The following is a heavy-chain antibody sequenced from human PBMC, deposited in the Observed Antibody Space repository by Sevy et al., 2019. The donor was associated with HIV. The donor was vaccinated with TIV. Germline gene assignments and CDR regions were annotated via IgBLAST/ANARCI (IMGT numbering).Heavy chain of an antibody. CDR3: ARLNVYYYDDDGYYTTGNAFDI. CDR1: GFSVSDTY. V-gene: IGHV3-53*01. J-gene: IGHJ3*02. D-gene: IGHD3-22*01. CDR2: IYSGDKT. Sequence: GGSLRLSCAASGFSVSDTYMSWVRQAPGKGLEWVSVIYSGDKTYHADSVKGRFTISRDSSKNTIYLQLNSLRTEDTAVYYCARLNVYYYDDDGYYTTGNAFDIWGQGTMVTVS.